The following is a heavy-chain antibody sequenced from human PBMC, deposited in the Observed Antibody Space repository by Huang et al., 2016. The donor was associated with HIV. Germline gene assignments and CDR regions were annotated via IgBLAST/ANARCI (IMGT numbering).Heavy chain of an antibody. Sequence: QVQLVQSGAEVKKPGSSVKVSCKASGGTFSSYAISWVRQAPGQGLEWMGGIIPIFGTANYAQKFQGRVTITADESRSTAYMELSSLRSEDTAVYYCARVESRRYYDSSGYYYWGQGTLVTVSS. J-gene: IGHJ4*02. CDR2: IIPIFGTA. V-gene: IGHV1-69*01. D-gene: IGHD3-22*01. CDR3: ARVESRRYYDSSGYYY. CDR1: GGTFSSYA.